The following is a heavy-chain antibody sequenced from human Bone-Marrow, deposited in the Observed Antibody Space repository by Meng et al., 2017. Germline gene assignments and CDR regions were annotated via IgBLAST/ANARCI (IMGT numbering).Heavy chain of an antibody. Sequence: ASVKVSCKASGYTFTSYYMHWVRQAPGQGLEWMGIINPSGGSTSYAQKFQGRVTMTRDTSTSTVYMELSSLRSEDTAVYYCARAGGALNPYYYGMDVWGQGTTVTVSS. J-gene: IGHJ6*02. CDR3: ARAGGALNPYYYGMDV. CDR2: INPSGGST. CDR1: GYTFTSYY. V-gene: IGHV1-46*01. D-gene: IGHD4/OR15-4a*01.